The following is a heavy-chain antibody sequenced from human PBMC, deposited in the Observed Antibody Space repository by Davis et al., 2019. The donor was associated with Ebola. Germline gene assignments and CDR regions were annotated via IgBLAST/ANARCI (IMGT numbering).Heavy chain of an antibody. J-gene: IGHJ5*02. V-gene: IGHV1-46*01. D-gene: IGHD3-3*01. CDR1: GYTFTSYY. CDR3: AKDPSLEWLARGWFDP. Sequence: ASVKVSCKASGYTFTSYYMHWVRQAPGQGLEWMGIINPSGGSTSYAQKFQGRVTMTRDTSTSTVYMELSSLRSEDTAVYYCAKDPSLEWLARGWFDPWGQGTLVTVSS. CDR2: INPSGGST.